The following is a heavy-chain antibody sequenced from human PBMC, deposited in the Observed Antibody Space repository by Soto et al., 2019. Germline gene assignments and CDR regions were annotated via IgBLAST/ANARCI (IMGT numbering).Heavy chain of an antibody. CDR1: GGTFSSYA. Sequence: EASVKVSCKASGGTFSSYAISWVRQAPGQGLEWMGGIIPIFGTANYAQKFQGRVTITADESTSTAYMELSSLRSEDTAVYYCARDTGAPSHGGYNWNDPRTYYYYGMAVGGQGTTVPVSS. D-gene: IGHD1-20*01. CDR2: IIPIFGTA. CDR3: ARDTGAPSHGGYNWNDPRTYYYYGMAV. V-gene: IGHV1-69*13. J-gene: IGHJ6*02.